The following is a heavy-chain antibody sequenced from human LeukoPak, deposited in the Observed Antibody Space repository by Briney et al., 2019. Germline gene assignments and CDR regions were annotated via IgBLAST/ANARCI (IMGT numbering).Heavy chain of an antibody. CDR1: GGSISSGDYY. V-gene: IGHV4-30-4*01. CDR2: IYYSGST. Sequence: PSQTLSLTCTVSGGSISSGDYYWSWIRQPPGKGLEWIGYIYYSGSTYYNPSLKSRVTISVDTSKNQFSLKLSSVTAADTAVYYCARLNLLYYYYGMDVWGQGTTVTVSS. CDR3: ARLNLLYYYYGMDV. D-gene: IGHD1-7*01. J-gene: IGHJ6*02.